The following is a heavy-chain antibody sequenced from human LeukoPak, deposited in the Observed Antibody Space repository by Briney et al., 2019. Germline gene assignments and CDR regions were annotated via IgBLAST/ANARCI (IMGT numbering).Heavy chain of an antibody. CDR3: ARVDFTPSSPRDIVVVPAATPFDY. V-gene: IGHV4-59*08. CDR2: IYYSGST. J-gene: IGHJ4*02. Sequence: SETLSLTCTVSGGSISSYYWSWIRQPPGKGLEWIGYIYYSGSTNYNPSLKSRVTISVDTSKNQFSLKLSSVTAADTAVYYCARVDFTPSSPRDIVVVPAATPFDYWGQGTLVTVSS. D-gene: IGHD2-2*01. CDR1: GGSISSYY.